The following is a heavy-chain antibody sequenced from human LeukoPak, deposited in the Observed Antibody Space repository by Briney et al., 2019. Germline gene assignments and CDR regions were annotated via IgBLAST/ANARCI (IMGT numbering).Heavy chain of an antibody. CDR2: ISGSGGST. CDR3: AKDWPLGSYYDSSGYYENFDY. Sequence: GRSLRLSCAASGFTFSSYAMSWVRQAPGKGLEWVSAISGSGGSTYYADSVKGRFTISRDNSKNTLYLQMNSLRAEDTAVYYCAKDWPLGSYYDSSGYYENFDYWGQGTLVTVSS. D-gene: IGHD3-22*01. CDR1: GFTFSSYA. V-gene: IGHV3-23*01. J-gene: IGHJ4*02.